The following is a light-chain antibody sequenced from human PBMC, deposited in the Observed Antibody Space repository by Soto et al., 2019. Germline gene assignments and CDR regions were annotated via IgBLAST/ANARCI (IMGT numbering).Light chain of an antibody. CDR3: QQYNTFWT. CDR2: DVS. V-gene: IGKV1-5*01. J-gene: IGKJ1*01. CDR1: QSISSW. Sequence: VDRVTITCRASQSISSWLAWYQQKPGKAPKLLIYDVSSLESGVPSRFSGSASATEFTLTISSLQPDDSATYYCQQYNTFWTFGQGTKVDIK.